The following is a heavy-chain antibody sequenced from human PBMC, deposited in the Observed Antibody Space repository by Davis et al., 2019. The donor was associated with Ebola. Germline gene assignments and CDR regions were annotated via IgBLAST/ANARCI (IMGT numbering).Heavy chain of an antibody. D-gene: IGHD3-16*02. V-gene: IGHV3-74*01. J-gene: IGHJ4*02. CDR1: GFTFSTYW. Sequence: GESLKISCAASGFTFSTYWMHWVRQAPGKGLVWVSRINSDGSSTSYADSVKGRFTISRDNAKNTLHLQMNSLRAEDTAVYYCAQDGEIRVGGLSLYTPYYWGQGTLVTVSS. CDR3: AQDGEIRVGGLSLYTPYY. CDR2: INSDGSST.